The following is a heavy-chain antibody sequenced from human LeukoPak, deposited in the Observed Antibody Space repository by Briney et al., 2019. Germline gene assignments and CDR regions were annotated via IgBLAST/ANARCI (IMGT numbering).Heavy chain of an antibody. CDR2: INAGNGNT. V-gene: IGHV1-3*01. CDR3: ARDYYYDSSGPEYYFDY. CDR1: GYTFTSYA. J-gene: IGHJ4*02. Sequence: ASVKVSCKASGYTFTSYAMHWVRQAPGQRLEWMGWINAGNGNTKYSQKFQGRVTITRDTSASTAYMELSSLRSEDTAVYHCARDYYYDSSGPEYYFDYWGQGTLVTVSS. D-gene: IGHD3-22*01.